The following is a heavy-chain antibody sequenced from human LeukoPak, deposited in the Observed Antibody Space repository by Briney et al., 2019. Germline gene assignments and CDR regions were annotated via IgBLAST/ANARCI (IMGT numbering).Heavy chain of an antibody. CDR2: IYYSGST. CDR3: ARGPYFDY. CDR1: GGSISSYY. Sequence: SETLSLTCTVSGGSISSYYWSWIRQPPGKGLEWIGYIYYSGSTNYNPSLKSRVTISVDTSKNQFSLKLSSVTAADTGVYYCARGPYFDYWGQGTLVTVSS. J-gene: IGHJ4*02. V-gene: IGHV4-59*01.